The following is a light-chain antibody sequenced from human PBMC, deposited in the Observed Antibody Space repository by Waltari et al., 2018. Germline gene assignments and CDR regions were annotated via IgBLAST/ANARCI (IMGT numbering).Light chain of an antibody. CDR3: QQDASSRT. V-gene: IGKV3-20*01. CDR2: GVS. Sequence: SCRASKSVTSNYLAWNQRKPGQAPRLLIYGVSSRATGVPERFSGGGSGTEFTLTITRLEPEDFAVYYCQQDASSRTFGQGT. J-gene: IGKJ1*01. CDR1: KSVTSNY.